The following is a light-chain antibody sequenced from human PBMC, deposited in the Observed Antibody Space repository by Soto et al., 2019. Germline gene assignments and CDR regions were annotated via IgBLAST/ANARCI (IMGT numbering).Light chain of an antibody. Sequence: TQPPGTLSLSPGERATRSCRASQSVSSSYLAWYQQKPGQAPRLLIYGASSRATGIPDRFSGSGSGTDFTLKISRVEAEDVGVYYCMQALQTPRTFGQGTKVDIK. CDR2: GAS. CDR1: QSVSSSY. J-gene: IGKJ1*01. CDR3: MQALQTPRT. V-gene: IGKV3-20*01.